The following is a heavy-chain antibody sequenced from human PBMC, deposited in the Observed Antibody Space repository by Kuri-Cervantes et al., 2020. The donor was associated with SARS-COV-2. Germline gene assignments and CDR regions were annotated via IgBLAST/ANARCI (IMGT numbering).Heavy chain of an antibody. Sequence: SVKVSCKASGGTFSSYAISWVRQAPGQGLEWMGRIIPILGTANYAQKFQGRVTITADKSTSTADMELSSLRSEDTAVYYCARAGDRYYWGQGTLVTVSS. D-gene: IGHD3-10*01. CDR1: GGTFSSYA. J-gene: IGHJ4*02. CDR3: ARAGDRYY. V-gene: IGHV1-69*04. CDR2: IIPILGTA.